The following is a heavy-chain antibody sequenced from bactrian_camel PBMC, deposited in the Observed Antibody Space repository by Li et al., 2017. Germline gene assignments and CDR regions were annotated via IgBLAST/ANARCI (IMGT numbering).Heavy chain of an antibody. CDR1: GFTFSRSA. V-gene: IGHV3S35*01. Sequence: VQLVESGGGSVQPGGSLTLSCAASGFTFSRSAMSWVRQAPGKALEWVSCIDPNGMRIFYADSVKGRFTISRDNAKNTLYLRLDSLKYEDTAMYYCTQGLFSGSMRAISQGTQVTVS. CDR2: IDPNGMRI. J-gene: IGHJ4*01. D-gene: IGHD2*01.